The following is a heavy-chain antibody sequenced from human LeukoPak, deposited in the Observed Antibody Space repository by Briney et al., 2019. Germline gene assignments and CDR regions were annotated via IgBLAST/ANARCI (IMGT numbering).Heavy chain of an antibody. CDR3: ATDSSGYYYFDY. CDR1: GGTFGSYA. Sequence: ASVKVSCKASGGTFGSYAISWVRQAPGQGLEWMGGIIPIFGTANYAQKFQGRVTITTDESTSTAYMELSSLRSEDTAVYYCATDSSGYYYFDYWGQGTLVTVSS. D-gene: IGHD3-22*01. CDR2: IIPIFGTA. J-gene: IGHJ4*02. V-gene: IGHV1-69*05.